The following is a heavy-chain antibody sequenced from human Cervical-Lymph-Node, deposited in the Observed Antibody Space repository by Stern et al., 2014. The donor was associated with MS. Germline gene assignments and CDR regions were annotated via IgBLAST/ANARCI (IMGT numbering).Heavy chain of an antibody. V-gene: IGHV3-23*04. CDR3: ARESQNYYGMDV. J-gene: IGHJ6*02. Sequence: EVQLVESGGTLARPGESLRVSCAASGFTFSTYAMAWVRQAPGKGLELVSRISSSGSVSNSADSVKGRFTVSRDNSKNTLYLQLNNLRVNDTATYYCARESQNYYGMDVWGQGTTVTVSS. CDR1: GFTFSTYA. CDR2: ISSSGSVS.